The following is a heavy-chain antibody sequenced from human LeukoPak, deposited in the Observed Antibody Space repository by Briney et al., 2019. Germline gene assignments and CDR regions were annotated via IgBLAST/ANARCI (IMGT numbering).Heavy chain of an antibody. V-gene: IGHV1-18*01. CDR1: GYTFTSYG. J-gene: IGHJ5*02. CDR2: ISAYNGNT. CDR3: ARAPTSVDRSGYRINWFDP. Sequence: ASVQVSCKASGYTFTSYGFSWVRQDPGQGLEWMGWISAYNGNTNYAQKLQGRVTITTDTSPSPAYMELRSVSSDDTAVYYCARAPTSVDRSGYRINWFDPWGQGTLVTVSS. D-gene: IGHD3-22*01.